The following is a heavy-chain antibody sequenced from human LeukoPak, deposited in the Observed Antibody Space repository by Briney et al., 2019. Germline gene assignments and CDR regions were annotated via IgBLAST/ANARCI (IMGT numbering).Heavy chain of an antibody. J-gene: IGHJ6*02. CDR1: VFTLSDYS. CDR2: ICSGRRYI. CDR3: ARGDYYGMDV. V-gene: IGHV3-21*01. Sequence: GGSLRVSCVPSVFTLSDYSINWVRQAPGKGGEWVSSICSGRRYIYYADSVKGRFTISRDNAKNSLYLQMNSLRAEDTAVYYCARGDYYGMDVWGQGTTVTVSS.